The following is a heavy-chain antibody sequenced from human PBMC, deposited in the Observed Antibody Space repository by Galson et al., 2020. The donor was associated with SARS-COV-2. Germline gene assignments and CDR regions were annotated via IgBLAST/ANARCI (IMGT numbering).Heavy chain of an antibody. CDR1: GYTFDTHA. Sequence: ASVKVSCKASGYTFDTHALNWVRQAPGQGLEWMGWISVYNGYTNYAQKFQGRVTMTTDTSTSTAYMELTSLRSDDTAVYFCAREGRSTVTNNWFDPWGPGTLVTVSS. CDR3: AREGRSTVTNNWFDP. J-gene: IGHJ5*02. V-gene: IGHV1-18*01. D-gene: IGHD4-4*01. CDR2: ISVYNGYT.